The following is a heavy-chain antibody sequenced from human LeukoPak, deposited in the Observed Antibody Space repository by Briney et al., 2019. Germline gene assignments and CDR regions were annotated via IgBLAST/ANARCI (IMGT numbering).Heavy chain of an antibody. CDR3: ARALLWFGELSNWFDP. V-gene: IGHV4-34*01. CDR1: GGSFSGYY. Sequence: TSETLSLTCAVYGGSFSGYYWSWIRQPPGKGLEWIGEINHSGSTNYNPSLKSRVTISVDTSKNQFSLKLSSVTAADTAVYYCARALLWFGELSNWFDPWGQGTLVTVSS. CDR2: INHSGST. D-gene: IGHD3-10*01. J-gene: IGHJ5*02.